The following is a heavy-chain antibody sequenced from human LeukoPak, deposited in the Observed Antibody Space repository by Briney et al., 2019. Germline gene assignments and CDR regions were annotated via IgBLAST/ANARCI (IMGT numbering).Heavy chain of an antibody. CDR3: ARDWGQRGVGATLAN. J-gene: IGHJ4*02. CDR1: GFTFSSYG. V-gene: IGHV3-30*02. CDR2: IRYDGSNK. D-gene: IGHD1-26*01. Sequence: GGSLRLSCAASGFTFSSYGMHWVRQAPGKGLEWVAFIRYDGSNKYYADSVKGRFTISRDNSKNTLYLQMNSLRAEDTAVYYCARDWGQRGVGATLANWGQGTLVIVSS.